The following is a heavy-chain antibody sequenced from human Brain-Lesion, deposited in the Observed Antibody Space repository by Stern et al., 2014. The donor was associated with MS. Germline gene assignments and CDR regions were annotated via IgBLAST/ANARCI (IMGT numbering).Heavy chain of an antibody. Sequence: VQLVQSGPGLVKPSQTLSLTCTVSGSSVNNGGRYWSWIRQYPGKGLEWIGYISYSGKTYYNPSLQSRLTISTDTSKNQFSLKLRSVTAADTALYYCARVTEFMRFFYPDYWGQGTQVTVSS. J-gene: IGHJ4*02. CDR2: ISYSGKT. CDR1: GSSVNNGGRY. CDR3: ARVTEFMRFFYPDY. D-gene: IGHD3-3*01. V-gene: IGHV4-31*03.